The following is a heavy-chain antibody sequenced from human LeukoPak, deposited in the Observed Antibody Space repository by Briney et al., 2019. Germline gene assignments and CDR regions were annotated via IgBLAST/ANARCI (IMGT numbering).Heavy chain of an antibody. CDR3: ARGGYDGSGNEFRFDP. D-gene: IGHD3-10*01. CDR1: CRSINSYY. Sequence: SQTLSLTCTVSCRSINSYYRSWIRQPPGKGLECIGYIHYTGSTNSHPSFKSRSPSSVNTSKTQFSLKLSSLTPANTVIYYFARGGYDGSGNEFRFDPWGQGSLVTV. CDR2: IHYTGST. J-gene: IGHJ5*02. V-gene: IGHV4-59*01.